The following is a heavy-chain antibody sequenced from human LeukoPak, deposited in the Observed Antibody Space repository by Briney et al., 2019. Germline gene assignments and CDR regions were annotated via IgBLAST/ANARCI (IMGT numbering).Heavy chain of an antibody. Sequence: GGSLRLSCAISGFTFGRYAMYWVRQAPGKGLEFVSGISSDGGSTYYADSVKGRFTISRDNSKNTLFLQMGSLRPEYMAVYFCARNCYDTNGPFAAFDIWGQGTMVTVSS. CDR1: GFTFGRYA. CDR3: ARNCYDTNGPFAAFDI. D-gene: IGHD3-22*01. V-gene: IGHV3-64*02. J-gene: IGHJ3*02. CDR2: ISSDGGST.